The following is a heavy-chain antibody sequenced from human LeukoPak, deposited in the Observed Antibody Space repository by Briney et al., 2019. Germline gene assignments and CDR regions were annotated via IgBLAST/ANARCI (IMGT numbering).Heavy chain of an antibody. CDR2: IYSGGST. Sequence: GGSLRLSCAASRITVSANYMSWVRQAPGKGLEWVSVIYSGGSTYYADSVKGRFTISRDNSKNTLYLQMNSLRAEDTAVYCCARGAVVTKNYYYYYYYYMDVWGKGTTVTISS. D-gene: IGHD4-23*01. J-gene: IGHJ6*03. CDR3: ARGAVVTKNYYYYYYYYMDV. CDR1: RITVSANY. V-gene: IGHV3-66*01.